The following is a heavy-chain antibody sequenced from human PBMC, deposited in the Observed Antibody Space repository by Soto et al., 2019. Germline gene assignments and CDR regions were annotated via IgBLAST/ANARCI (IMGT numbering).Heavy chain of an antibody. J-gene: IGHJ5*02. CDR2: INPNSGGT. V-gene: IGHV1-2*02. CDR3: ARGPRGRENWFDP. CDR1: GYTFTGYY. D-gene: IGHD2-15*01. Sequence: GASVKVSCKASGYTFTGYYMHWVRQAPGQGLEWMGWINPNSGGTNYAQKFQGRVTITADESTSTAYMELSSLRSEGTAVYYCARGPRGRENWFDPWGQGTLVTVSS.